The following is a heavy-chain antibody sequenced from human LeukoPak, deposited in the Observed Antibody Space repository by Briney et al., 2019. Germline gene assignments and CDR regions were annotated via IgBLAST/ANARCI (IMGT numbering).Heavy chain of an antibody. D-gene: IGHD6-25*01. CDR3: ARELPGSGWFDP. CDR1: GGSISSSSYY. Sequence: SETLSLTCTVSGGSISSSSYYWGWIRQPPGKGLEWIGSIYYSGSTYYNPSLKSRVTISVDTSKNQFSLKLSSVTAADTAVYYCARELPGSGWFDPWGQGTLVTVSS. V-gene: IGHV4-39*07. CDR2: IYYSGST. J-gene: IGHJ5*02.